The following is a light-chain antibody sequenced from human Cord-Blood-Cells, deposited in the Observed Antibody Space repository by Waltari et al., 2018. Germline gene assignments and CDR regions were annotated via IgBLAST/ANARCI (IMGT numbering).Light chain of an antibody. CDR1: SSNIGSNY. CDR2: RNN. J-gene: IGLJ3*02. Sequence: QSVLTQPPSASVTPGQRVTISCSGSSSNIGSNYVYWYQQHPGTAPKLLIYRNNQRPSGVPDRFSGSKSGTSASLAISGLRSEDEADYYCAAWDDSLSGWVFGGGTKLTVL. CDR3: AAWDDSLSGWV. V-gene: IGLV1-47*01.